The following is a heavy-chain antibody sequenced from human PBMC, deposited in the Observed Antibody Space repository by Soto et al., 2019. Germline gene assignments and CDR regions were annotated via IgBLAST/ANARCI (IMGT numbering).Heavy chain of an antibody. CDR3: ARGRGDIVVVPAASHNRYYYYYYMDV. V-gene: IGHV1-8*01. CDR1: GYTFTSYD. CDR2: MKPISGNT. J-gene: IGHJ6*03. Sequence: GASVKVSCQASGYTFTSYDINWVRQATGQGVEWMGWMKPISGNTVYAQKFQGRATMTRNTSISTAYMELSSLRSEDTAVYYFARGRGDIVVVPAASHNRYYYYYYMDVWGKGTTVTVSS. D-gene: IGHD2-2*01.